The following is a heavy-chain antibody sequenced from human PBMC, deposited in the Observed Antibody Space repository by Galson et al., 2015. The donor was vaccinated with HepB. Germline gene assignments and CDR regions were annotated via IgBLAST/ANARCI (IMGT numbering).Heavy chain of an antibody. CDR3: ASPKHSSSWYVFSASGGTPTYYFDY. J-gene: IGHJ4*02. CDR2: FSGSAART. V-gene: IGHV3-23*01. CDR1: GFSISSYA. D-gene: IGHD6-13*01. Sequence: SLRLSCAVSGFSISSYAMSWVRQAPGKGLEWVSAFSGSAARTYYADSVKGRFTISRDSYKNTLYFQMNGLRAEDTAVYYCASPKHSSSWYVFSASGGTPTYYFDYWGQGTVVTVSS.